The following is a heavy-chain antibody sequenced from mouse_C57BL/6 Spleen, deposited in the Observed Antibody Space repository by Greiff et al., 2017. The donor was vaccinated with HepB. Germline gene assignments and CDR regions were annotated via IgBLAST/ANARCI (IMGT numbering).Heavy chain of an antibody. CDR3: AGYYGNYVRAMDY. CDR1: GYAFSSSW. CDR2: IYPGDGDT. D-gene: IGHD2-1*01. J-gene: IGHJ4*01. V-gene: IGHV1-82*01. Sequence: VQLQQSGPELVKPGASVKISCKASGYAFSSSWMNWVKQRPGKGLEWIGRIYPGDGDTNYNGKFKGKATLTADKSSSTAYMQLSSLTSEDSAVYFCAGYYGNYVRAMDYWGQGTSVTVSS.